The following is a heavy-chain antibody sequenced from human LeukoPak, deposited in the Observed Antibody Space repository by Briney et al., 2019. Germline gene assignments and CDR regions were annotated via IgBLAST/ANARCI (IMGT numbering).Heavy chain of an antibody. CDR2: IYPLNSDT. V-gene: IGHV5-51*01. J-gene: IGHJ4*02. Sequence: GESLKISCKGSGYSSTNYWIGWVRQIPGKGLEWMGIIYPLNSDTRYSPSFQGQVTISADESINTAYLQWGSLKASDTAIYYCARHRDGYNPFDYWGQGTLVTVSS. D-gene: IGHD5-24*01. CDR1: GYSSTNYW. CDR3: ARHRDGYNPFDY.